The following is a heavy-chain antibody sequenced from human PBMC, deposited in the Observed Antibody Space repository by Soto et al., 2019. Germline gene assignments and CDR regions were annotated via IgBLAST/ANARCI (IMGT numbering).Heavy chain of an antibody. CDR3: ARGQEGIVATH. CDR1: GGSLTGYY. CDR2: IKDGGVT. Sequence: QVHLQQWGAGLLKPSETLSLTCAVNGGSLTGYYWSWIRQPPGKGLEWIGEIKDGGVTNYSPSLKGRVTGAADTSKNPLCLKLNSVTDADTAVYYCARGQEGIVATHWDQGTLVTVSS. V-gene: IGHV4-34*01. D-gene: IGHD5-12*01. J-gene: IGHJ4*02.